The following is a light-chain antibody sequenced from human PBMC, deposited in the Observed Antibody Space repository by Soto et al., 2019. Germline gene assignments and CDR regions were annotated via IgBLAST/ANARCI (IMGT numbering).Light chain of an antibody. V-gene: IGKV1-12*01. J-gene: IGKJ4*01. CDR3: QQANSLPLT. CDR2: SAS. Sequence: DIQMTQSPSSGSASVGDRVTITCRASQGISSWLAWYQQKPGKAPNLLIYSASSLESEVPSRFSGSGSGTNVTLTINSLQPEDFATYYCQQANSLPLTFGGGTKVEIK. CDR1: QGISSW.